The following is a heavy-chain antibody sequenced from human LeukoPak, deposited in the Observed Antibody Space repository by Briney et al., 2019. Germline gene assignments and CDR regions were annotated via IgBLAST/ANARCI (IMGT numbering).Heavy chain of an antibody. Sequence: SQTLSLTCTVSGGSISSGSYYWSWIRQPAGNGLEWFGRIYTSGSTNYNPSLKSRVTISVDTSKNQFSLKLSSVTAADTAVYYCALGGWELKDYYYYYMDVWGKGTTVTVSS. CDR3: ALGGWELKDYYYYYMDV. CDR2: IYTSGST. V-gene: IGHV4-61*02. J-gene: IGHJ6*03. CDR1: GGSISSGSYY. D-gene: IGHD1-26*01.